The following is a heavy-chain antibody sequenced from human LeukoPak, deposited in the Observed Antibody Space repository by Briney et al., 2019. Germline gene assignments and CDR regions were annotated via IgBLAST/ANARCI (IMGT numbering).Heavy chain of an antibody. CDR2: IYTSGIT. CDR1: GNSMNKHQ. J-gene: IGHJ6*03. V-gene: IGHV4-4*09. CDR3: ARRVHMDV. Sequence: PSETLSLTCNVSGNSMNKHQWSWIRQPPGKGLEWIGNIYTSGITNYNPSLKSRVTISVDTSKSQLSLKLRSVTAADTAVYYCARRVHMDVWGKGTTVTVSS.